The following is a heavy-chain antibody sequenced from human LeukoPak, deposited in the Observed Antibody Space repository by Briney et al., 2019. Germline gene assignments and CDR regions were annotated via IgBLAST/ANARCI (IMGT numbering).Heavy chain of an antibody. CDR2: NSDRGSGT. V-gene: IGHV3-23*01. D-gene: IGHD3-10*01. CDR3: AKVSTAGGSGSAPRDY. J-gene: IGHJ4*02. Sequence: GGSVRLSCAASGPTFSTSGMSGVPQAPGKGLEWVSGNSDRGSGTFYADSVKGRYTIPRENSKHTLYLQMSSLRAEDTAVYYCAKVSTAGGSGSAPRDYWGQGTLVSVSS. CDR1: GPTFSTSG.